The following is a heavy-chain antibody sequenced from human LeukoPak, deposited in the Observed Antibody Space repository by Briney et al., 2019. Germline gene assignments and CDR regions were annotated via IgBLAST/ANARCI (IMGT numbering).Heavy chain of an antibody. D-gene: IGHD2-21*02. CDR3: VRDGVTAGFDY. J-gene: IGHJ4*02. CDR2: VKHDGSES. CDR1: GFTSSYYW. Sequence: GGSLRLPCAASGFTSSYYWMSWVRQSPGKGLEWVANVKHDGSESFYADSVKGRFTVSRDNVKNSLYLDLNNLKLEDTALYYCVRDGVTAGFDYWGQGTLVSVSS. V-gene: IGHV3-7*01.